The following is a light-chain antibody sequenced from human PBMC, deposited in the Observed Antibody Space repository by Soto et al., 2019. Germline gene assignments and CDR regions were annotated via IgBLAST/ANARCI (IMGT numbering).Light chain of an antibody. J-gene: IGKJ5*01. V-gene: IGKV3-11*01. Sequence: EIVLTQSPATLSLSPGERATLSCRASQSVRSYLGWYQQRPGQAPRLLIYDASNRVTGIPTRFSGSGSWTDFTLTISSLEPEDFAVYYCQQGGTFGQGTRLEIK. CDR1: QSVRSY. CDR3: QQGGT. CDR2: DAS.